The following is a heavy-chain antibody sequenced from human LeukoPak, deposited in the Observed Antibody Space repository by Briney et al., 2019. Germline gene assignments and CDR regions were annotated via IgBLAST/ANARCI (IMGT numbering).Heavy chain of an antibody. V-gene: IGHV3-48*01. J-gene: IGHJ4*02. CDR2: ISSSSSTI. Sequence: GGSLRLSCAASGFTLCSYSMNWVRQAPGQGLEWVSYISSSSSTIYYADSVKGRFTISRDNDKNSLYLQMNSLRAEDTAVYYCARGVENHFASWGQGTLVTVSS. D-gene: IGHD1-14*01. CDR1: GFTLCSYS. CDR3: ARGVENHFAS.